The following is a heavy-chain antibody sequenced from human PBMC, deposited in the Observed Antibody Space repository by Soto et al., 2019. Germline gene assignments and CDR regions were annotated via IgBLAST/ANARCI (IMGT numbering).Heavy chain of an antibody. CDR3: ATSPIAVAGTGAFDI. Sequence: ASVKVSCKVSGYTLTELSMHWVRQAPGKGLELMGGFDPEDGETIYAQKFQGRVTMSEDTSTDTAYMELSSLRSEDTAVYYCATSPIAVAGTGAFDIWGQGTMVTVSS. CDR2: FDPEDGET. J-gene: IGHJ3*02. CDR1: GYTLTELS. D-gene: IGHD6-19*01. V-gene: IGHV1-24*01.